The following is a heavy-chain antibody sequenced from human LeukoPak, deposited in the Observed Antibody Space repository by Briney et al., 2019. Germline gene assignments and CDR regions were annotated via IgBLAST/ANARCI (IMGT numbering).Heavy chain of an antibody. CDR1: GFTFSSYS. Sequence: GGSLRLSCAASGFTFSSYSMNWVRQAPGKGLEWVSSISSSSSYIYHADSVKGRFTISRDNAKNSLYLQMNSLRAEDTAVYYCARPVSVAGHYYYGMDVWGQGTTVTVSS. V-gene: IGHV3-21*01. CDR3: ARPVSVAGHYYYGMDV. CDR2: ISSSSSYI. D-gene: IGHD6-19*01. J-gene: IGHJ6*02.